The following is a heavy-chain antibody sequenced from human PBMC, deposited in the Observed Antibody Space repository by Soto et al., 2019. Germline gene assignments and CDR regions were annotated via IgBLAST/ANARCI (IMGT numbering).Heavy chain of an antibody. CDR1: GYTFTSYD. CDR2: INAGNGNT. V-gene: IGHV1-3*01. Sequence: ASVNVSCKASGYTFTSYDMHWVRQAPGQRLEWMGWINAGNGNTKYSQKFQGRVTITRDTSASTAYMELSSLRSEDTAVYYCARGARYDILTGYHYWGQGTLVTVSS. CDR3: ARGARYDILTGYHY. D-gene: IGHD3-9*01. J-gene: IGHJ4*02.